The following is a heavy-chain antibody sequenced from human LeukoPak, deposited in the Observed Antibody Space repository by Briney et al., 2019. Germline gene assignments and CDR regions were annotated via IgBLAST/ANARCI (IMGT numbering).Heavy chain of an antibody. CDR1: GGSFSGYY. J-gene: IGHJ5*02. V-gene: IGHV4-34*01. CDR3: AREGYDYVWGSYPNWFDP. CDR2: INHSGST. Sequence: SETLSLTCAVYGGSFSGYYWSWIRQPPGKGLEWIGEINHSGSTNYNPSLKSRVTISVDTSKNQSSLKLSSVTAADTAVYYCAREGYDYVWGSYPNWFDPWGQGTLVTVSS. D-gene: IGHD3-16*01.